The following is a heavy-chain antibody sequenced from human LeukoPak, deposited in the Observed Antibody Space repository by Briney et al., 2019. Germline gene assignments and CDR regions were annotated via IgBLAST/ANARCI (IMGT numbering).Heavy chain of an antibody. J-gene: IGHJ4*02. Sequence: SETLSLTCTVSGGSISSYYWSWIRQPPGKGLEWIGYIYYSGSTNYNPSLKSRVTISVDTSKNQFSLKLSSVTAADTAVYYCARRARGNRAYYFDYWGQGTLVTVSS. V-gene: IGHV4-59*08. CDR2: IYYSGST. CDR1: GGSISSYY. CDR3: ARRARGNRAYYFDY. D-gene: IGHD1-14*01.